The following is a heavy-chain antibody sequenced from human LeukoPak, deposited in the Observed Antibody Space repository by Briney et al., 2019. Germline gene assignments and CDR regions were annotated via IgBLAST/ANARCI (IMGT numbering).Heavy chain of an antibody. CDR1: GFTFSSYG. Sequence: GRSLRLSCAASGFTFSSYGMHWVRQAPGKGLEWVAVIWYDGSNKYYADSVKGRFTISRDNSKNTLYLQMNSLRAEETAVYYWAWSSSWSGPYYYYGMDVWGQGTTVTVSS. D-gene: IGHD6-13*01. CDR2: IWYDGSNK. V-gene: IGHV3-33*01. J-gene: IGHJ6*02. CDR3: AWSSSWSGPYYYYGMDV.